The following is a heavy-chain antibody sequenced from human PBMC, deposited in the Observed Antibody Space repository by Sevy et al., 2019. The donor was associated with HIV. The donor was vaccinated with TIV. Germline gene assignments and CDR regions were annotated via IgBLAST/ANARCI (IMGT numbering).Heavy chain of an antibody. J-gene: IGHJ6*02. V-gene: IGHV7-4-1*02. CDR1: VYTFTIYA. Sequence: SSVKVSCKASVYTFTIYARDWVRQAPGQGLEWMGGINANTGNPTYAQGFTGRFVFSLDTSVSTEYLQISSLKAEDTAVYYCASVVEPLARYYYSSYGMDVWGQGTTVTVSS. CDR2: INANTGNP. CDR3: ASVVEPLARYYYSSYGMDV. D-gene: IGHD3-22*01.